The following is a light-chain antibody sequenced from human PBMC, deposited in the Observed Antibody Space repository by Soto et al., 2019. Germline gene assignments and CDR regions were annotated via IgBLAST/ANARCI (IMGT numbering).Light chain of an antibody. V-gene: IGKV3-20*01. CDR3: QQYGSSLRT. Sequence: EIVLPQSPATLSLSPGERATLSCRASQSVSRYLAWYQQKPGQAPRLHIYGASTRATGIPDRFTGSGSGTDFTLTISRLEPEDFAVYYCQQYGSSLRTFGQGTKVDIK. CDR1: QSVSRY. CDR2: GAS. J-gene: IGKJ1*01.